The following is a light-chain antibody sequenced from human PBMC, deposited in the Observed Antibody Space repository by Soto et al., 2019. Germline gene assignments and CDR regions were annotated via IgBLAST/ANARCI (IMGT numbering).Light chain of an antibody. CDR1: HIALDSSKNKDY. V-gene: IGKV4-1*01. CDR3: HQYYSTPRT. Sequence: DIVMTQSPDSLSVSLGYSATIKCKSNHIALDSSKNKDYLTWYQQKPGQPPRLLIYWASTREFGVPDRFSGSGSGTNFTLTISSLQAEDVAVYYCHQYYSTPRTFGHGTKVDIK. CDR2: WAS. J-gene: IGKJ1*01.